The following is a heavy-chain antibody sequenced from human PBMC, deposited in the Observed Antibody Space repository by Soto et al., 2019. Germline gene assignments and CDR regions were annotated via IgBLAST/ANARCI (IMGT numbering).Heavy chain of an antibody. CDR3: ARLNGYCVSTSCHGYYGMDV. CDR2: IYSTENT. Sequence: QLQLQESGPGLVKPSETLSLTCTVSGGSVSSNSYSWGWIRQSPGKGLEWIGTIYSTENTYYHPSLLSRVTISVDTSMNEFSLRLSSVTAADTAVYYCARLNGYCVSTSCHGYYGMDVWGQGTTVTVSS. CDR1: GGSVSSNSYS. J-gene: IGHJ6*02. V-gene: IGHV4-39*01. D-gene: IGHD2-2*03.